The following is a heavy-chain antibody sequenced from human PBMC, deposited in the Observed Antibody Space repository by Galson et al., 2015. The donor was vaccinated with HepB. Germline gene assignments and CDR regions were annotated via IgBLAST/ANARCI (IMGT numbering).Heavy chain of an antibody. D-gene: IGHD4-11*01. CDR2: ISYDGSNK. Sequence: LRLSCAASGFTFSSYGMHWVRQAPGKGLEWVAVISYDGSNKYYADSVKGRFTISRDNSKNTLYLQMNSLRAEDTAVYYCAKDDYPTYYYYGMDVWGQGTTVTVSS. CDR3: AKDDYPTYYYYGMDV. J-gene: IGHJ6*02. V-gene: IGHV3-30*18. CDR1: GFTFSSYG.